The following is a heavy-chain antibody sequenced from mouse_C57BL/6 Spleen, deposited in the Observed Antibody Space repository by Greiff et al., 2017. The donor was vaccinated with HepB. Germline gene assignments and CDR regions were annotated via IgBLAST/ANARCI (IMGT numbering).Heavy chain of an antibody. V-gene: IGHV5-9-1*02. Sequence: EVKVVESGEGLVKPGGSLKLSCAASGFTFSSYAMSWVRQTPEKRLEWVAYISSGGDYIYYADTVKGRFTISRDNARNTLYLQMSSLKSEDTAMYYCTRAGWLPSYAMDYWGQGTSVTVSS. CDR2: ISSGGDYI. CDR1: GFTFSSYA. D-gene: IGHD2-3*01. CDR3: TRAGWLPSYAMDY. J-gene: IGHJ4*01.